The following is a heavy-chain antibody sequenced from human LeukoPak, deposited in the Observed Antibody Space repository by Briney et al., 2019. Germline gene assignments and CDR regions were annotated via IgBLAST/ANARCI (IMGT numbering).Heavy chain of an antibody. V-gene: IGHV4-34*01. CDR3: ANGVAAAGRAWFDP. Sequence: SETLSLTCAVYGGCFSGYYWSWIRQPPGKGPECIGEINHSGSTNYNPSLKSRVTISVDTSKNQFSLKLSSVTAADTAVYYCANGVAAAGRAWFDPWGQGTLVTVSS. CDR1: GGCFSGYY. D-gene: IGHD6-13*01. CDR2: INHSGST. J-gene: IGHJ5*02.